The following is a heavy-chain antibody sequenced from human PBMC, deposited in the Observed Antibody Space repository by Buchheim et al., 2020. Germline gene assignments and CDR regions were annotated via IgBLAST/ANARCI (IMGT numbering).Heavy chain of an antibody. J-gene: IGHJ4*02. V-gene: IGHV3-30-3*01. Sequence: QVQLVESGGGVVQPGRSLRLSCAASGFTFSSYAMHWVRQAPGKGLEWVAVISYDGSNKYYADSVKGRFTISRDNSKNTLYLQMNSLRAKDPAVYYCARATKQLADYWGQGTL. CDR2: ISYDGSNK. D-gene: IGHD6-13*01. CDR3: ARATKQLADY. CDR1: GFTFSSYA.